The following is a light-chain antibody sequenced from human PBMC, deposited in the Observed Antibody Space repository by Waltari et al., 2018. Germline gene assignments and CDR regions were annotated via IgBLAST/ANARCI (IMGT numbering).Light chain of an antibody. J-gene: IGKJ1*01. Sequence: EIVMTQSPATLSVSPGERATLSCRASQSIDANLAWYRQRPGQAPTLLIYGPSTRATGIPASFSGSGSWTEFTLTISSLLSEDFAFYYCQQYSKWPRTFGQGTKVEIK. CDR1: QSIDAN. CDR2: GPS. V-gene: IGKV3-15*01. CDR3: QQYSKWPRT.